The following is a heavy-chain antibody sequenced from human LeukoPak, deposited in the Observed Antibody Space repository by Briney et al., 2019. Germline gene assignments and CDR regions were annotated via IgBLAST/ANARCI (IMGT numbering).Heavy chain of an antibody. V-gene: IGHV3-74*01. CDR1: GFTFSSYW. D-gene: IGHD1-26*01. J-gene: IGHJ4*02. CDR2: INTDGTII. Sequence: GGSLRLSCAASGFTFSSYWMHWVRQTPGRGLVWVARINTDGTIIDYADSVQGRFTISRDNSKNTLYLQMNSLRAEDTAVYYCAREREPGGAGPFDYWGQGTLVTVSS. CDR3: AREREPGGAGPFDY.